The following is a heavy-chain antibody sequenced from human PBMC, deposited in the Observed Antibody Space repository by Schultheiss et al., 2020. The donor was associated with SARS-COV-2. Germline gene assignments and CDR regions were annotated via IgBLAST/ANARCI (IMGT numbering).Heavy chain of an antibody. Sequence: GGSLRLSCAASGFTFDDYAMHWVRQAPGKGLEWVSGISWNSGSIGYADSVKGRFTISRDNAKNSLYLQMNSLRAEDTAVYYCARLGVAAAGGGYYYYGMDVWGQGTTVTVSS. CDR3: ARLGVAAAGGGYYYYGMDV. J-gene: IGHJ6*02. V-gene: IGHV3-9*01. CDR2: ISWNSGSI. D-gene: IGHD6-13*01. CDR1: GFTFDDYA.